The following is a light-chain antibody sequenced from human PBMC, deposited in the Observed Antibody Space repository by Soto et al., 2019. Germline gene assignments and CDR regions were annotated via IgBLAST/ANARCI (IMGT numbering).Light chain of an antibody. Sequence: QTVVTQEPSLTVSPGGTFTLTCGSSTGGVTSGHWPYWIQQKPGQAPRTLIYDTYSKHSWTPGRFSGSIVGGKAALTLSGAQPEDEAYYYCFLSQSGDRLFGGGTKLTVL. CDR1: TGGVTSGHW. CDR2: DTY. J-gene: IGLJ3*02. CDR3: FLSQSGDRL. V-gene: IGLV7-46*01.